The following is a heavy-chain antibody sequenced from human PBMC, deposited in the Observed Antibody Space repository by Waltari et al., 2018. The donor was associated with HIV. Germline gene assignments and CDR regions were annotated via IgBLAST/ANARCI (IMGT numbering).Heavy chain of an antibody. Sequence: QLQLQESGPGLVKPSETLSLTCTVSGGSISSSSYYWGWIRQPPGKGLWWIGSIYYSGSTYYNPSLKSRVTISVDTSKNQFSLKLSSVTAADTAVYYCARVLWQWLVSDRLKESNHDDYWGQGTLVTVSS. CDR1: GGSISSSSYY. J-gene: IGHJ4*02. D-gene: IGHD6-19*01. CDR2: IYYSGST. V-gene: IGHV4-39*07. CDR3: ARVLWQWLVSDRLKESNHDDY.